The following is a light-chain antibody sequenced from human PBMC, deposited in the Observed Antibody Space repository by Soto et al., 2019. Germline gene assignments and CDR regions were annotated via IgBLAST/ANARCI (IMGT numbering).Light chain of an antibody. J-gene: IGKJ1*01. V-gene: IGKV1-39*01. CDR2: STS. CDR3: QQSSNIPWT. Sequence: IQLTQSPSSLSASVGDRVTVSCRSSQNIENYLSWYVQRPGKAPELLVYSTSKLKSGVPSRFRGSRSGTDFSLTISSLQSEDFGTYYCQQSSNIPWTFGQGTKVEIK. CDR1: QNIENY.